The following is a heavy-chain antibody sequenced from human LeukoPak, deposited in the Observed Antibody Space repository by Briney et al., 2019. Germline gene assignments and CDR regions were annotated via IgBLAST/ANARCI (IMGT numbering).Heavy chain of an antibody. Sequence: SVKVSCKASGGTFSSYAISWVRQAAGQGLEWNGGIIPIFGTANYAQKFQGRATITADESTRTAYMELSSLRSEDTAVYYCAKEGGDSSGYYRDYWGQGTLVTVSS. D-gene: IGHD3-22*01. J-gene: IGHJ4*02. CDR3: AKEGGDSSGYYRDY. CDR2: IIPIFGTA. CDR1: GGTFSSYA. V-gene: IGHV1-69*13.